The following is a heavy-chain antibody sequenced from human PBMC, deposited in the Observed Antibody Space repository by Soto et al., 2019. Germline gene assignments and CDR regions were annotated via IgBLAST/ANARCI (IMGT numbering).Heavy chain of an antibody. J-gene: IGHJ6*02. Sequence: ASVKVSCKASGYTFTSYYMHWVRQAPGQGLEWMGIINPSGGSTSYAQKFQGRVTMTRDTSTSTVYMELSSLRSEDTAVYYCARGTYDILTGYYSYGMDVWGQGTTVTVSS. CDR1: GYTFTSYY. V-gene: IGHV1-46*01. CDR2: INPSGGST. CDR3: ARGTYDILTGYYSYGMDV. D-gene: IGHD3-9*01.